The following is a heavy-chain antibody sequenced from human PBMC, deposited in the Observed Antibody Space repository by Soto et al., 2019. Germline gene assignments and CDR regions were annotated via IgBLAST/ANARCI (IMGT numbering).Heavy chain of an antibody. D-gene: IGHD4-17*01. Sequence: LSLTWTVSGGPISTGGYYWSWIRQHPGKGLEWIGYIYDSGSIEYSPSLKSRLTISVDTSKNQFSLKLSSVTAADTAVYYCARAHYGDYGYGMDVWGQGTTVTVSS. J-gene: IGHJ6*02. CDR3: ARAHYGDYGYGMDV. V-gene: IGHV4-31*02. CDR2: IYDSGSI. CDR1: GGPISTGGYY.